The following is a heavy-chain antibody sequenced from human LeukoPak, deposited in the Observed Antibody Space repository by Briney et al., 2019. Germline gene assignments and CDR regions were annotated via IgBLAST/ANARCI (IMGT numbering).Heavy chain of an antibody. CDR3: ARVEIAVAGVDY. CDR2: IYHSGST. D-gene: IGHD6-19*01. Sequence: SQALSLTCTVSGGSFSSGDYSWNWIRQPPGKGLEWIGSIYHSGSTYYNPSLKSRVTISVDTSKNQFSLKLSSVTAADTAVYYCARVEIAVAGVDYWGQGTLVTVSS. V-gene: IGHV4-30-2*03. CDR1: GGSFSSGDYS. J-gene: IGHJ4*02.